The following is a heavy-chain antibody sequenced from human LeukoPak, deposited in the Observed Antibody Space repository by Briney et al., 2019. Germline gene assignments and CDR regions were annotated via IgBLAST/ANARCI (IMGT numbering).Heavy chain of an antibody. CDR1: GFTFSNYA. CDR3: AKRFCSSGGCSDFDY. CDR2: ISSSGGTT. D-gene: IGHD2-15*01. J-gene: IGHJ4*02. V-gene: IGHV3-23*01. Sequence: PGGSLRLSCAASGFTFSNYAMTWVRQAPGKGLEWVSSISSSGGTTYYTGYVKGRFTISRDNSKNTLYLQMNSLKAEDTAVYYCAKRFCSSGGCSDFDYWGQGTLVTVSS.